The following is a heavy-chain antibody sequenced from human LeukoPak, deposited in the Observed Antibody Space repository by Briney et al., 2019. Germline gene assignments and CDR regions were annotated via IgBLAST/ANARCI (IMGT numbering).Heavy chain of an antibody. CDR3: AKARYYYDSSGYYILGGLSSTEYYFDY. D-gene: IGHD3-22*01. CDR1: GFTFSSYA. CDR2: ISGSGGST. V-gene: IGHV3-23*01. J-gene: IGHJ4*02. Sequence: GSLRLSCAASGFTFSSYAMSWVRQAPGKGLEWVSAISGSGGSTYYADSVKGRFTISRDNSKNTLYLQMNSLRAEDTAVYYCAKARYYYDSSGYYILGGLSSTEYYFDYWGQGTLVTVSS.